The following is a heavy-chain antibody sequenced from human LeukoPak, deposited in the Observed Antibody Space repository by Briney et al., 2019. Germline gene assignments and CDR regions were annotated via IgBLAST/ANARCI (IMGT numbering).Heavy chain of an antibody. V-gene: IGHV1-69*05. Sequence: ASVKVSCKASGGTFSSYAISWVRQAPGQGLEWMGGIIPIFGTANYAQKFQGRVTITTDESTSTDYMELSSLRSEDTAVYYCARDRKWGSSWQKYWYFDLWGRGTLVTVSS. CDR1: GGTFSSYA. CDR3: ARDRKWGSSWQKYWYFDL. J-gene: IGHJ2*01. CDR2: IIPIFGTA. D-gene: IGHD6-13*01.